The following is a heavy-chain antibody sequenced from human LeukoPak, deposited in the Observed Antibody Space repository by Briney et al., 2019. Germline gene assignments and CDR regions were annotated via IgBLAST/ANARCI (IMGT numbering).Heavy chain of an antibody. V-gene: IGHV3-21*01. CDR2: ISSSSSYI. CDR1: GFTFSSYS. J-gene: IGHJ4*02. D-gene: IGHD5-12*01. CDR3: ATDNGGYALDY. Sequence: GGFLRLSCAASGFTFSSYSMNWVRQAPGKGLEWVSSISSSSSYIYYADSLKGRFIISRDNAKNSLYLQMNSLRVEDTAVYYCATDNGGYALDYWGQGTLVTVSS.